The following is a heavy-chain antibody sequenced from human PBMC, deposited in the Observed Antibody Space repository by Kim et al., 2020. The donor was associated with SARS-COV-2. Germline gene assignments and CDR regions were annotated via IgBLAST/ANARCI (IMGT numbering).Heavy chain of an antibody. Sequence: ASVKVSCKASGYTFTGYDMHWVRQAPGQGLEWMGGIIPNSGAANYAQKFQGRVTMTTDASTSTAYMELSSLRSDDTAVYYCASVLSIRSPNHHHYYFNY. J-gene: IGHJ4*01. D-gene: IGHD2-15*01. CDR1: GYTFTGYD. CDR3: ASVLSIRSPNHHHYYFNY. V-gene: IGHV1-2*02. CDR2: IIPNSGAA.